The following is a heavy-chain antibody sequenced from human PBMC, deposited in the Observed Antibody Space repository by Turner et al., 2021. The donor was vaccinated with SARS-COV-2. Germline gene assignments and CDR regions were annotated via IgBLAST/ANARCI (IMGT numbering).Heavy chain of an antibody. CDR3: ARLMDTAMDYYGTDV. J-gene: IGHJ6*02. CDR1: GGSISSSSYY. D-gene: IGHD5-18*01. Sequence: QLQLQESGPGLVKPSETLSLTCTVSGGSISSSSYYWVWIRQPPGKGLEWIGNIYDSGGAYYNPSLKSRVTISVDPSKNQFSLKLTSVTAADTAVYYCARLMDTAMDYYGTDVWGQGTTVTVSS. V-gene: IGHV4-39*01. CDR2: IYDSGGA.